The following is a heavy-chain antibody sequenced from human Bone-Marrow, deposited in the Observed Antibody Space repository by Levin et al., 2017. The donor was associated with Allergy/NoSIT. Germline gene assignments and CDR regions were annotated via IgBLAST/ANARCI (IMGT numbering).Heavy chain of an antibody. V-gene: IGHV3-30*04. D-gene: IGHD6-13*01. CDR3: GREGIATRKGMDV. Sequence: PGGSLRLSCAASGFTFNSYAMYWVRQAPGKGLEWVTLISYDGATKYYADSVKGRITIFRDNSENTLYLQMSNLRPEDTAVYYCGREGIATRKGMDVWGQGTTVTVSS. CDR1: GFTFNSYA. CDR2: ISYDGATK. J-gene: IGHJ6*02.